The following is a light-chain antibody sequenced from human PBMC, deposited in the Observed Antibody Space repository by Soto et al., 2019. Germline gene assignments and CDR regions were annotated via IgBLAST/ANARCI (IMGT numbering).Light chain of an antibody. J-gene: IGLJ2*01. V-gene: IGLV2-14*01. CDR3: SSYTSIITVV. CDR2: DVN. CDR1: SSDVGGYNY. Sequence: QSALTQPASVSGSPGQSITISCTGTSSDVGGYNYVSWYQHHPGKAPNLLIYDVNNRPSGVSDRFSGSKSANTASLTISRLQTEDEADYYCSSYTSIITVVFGGGTKVTVL.